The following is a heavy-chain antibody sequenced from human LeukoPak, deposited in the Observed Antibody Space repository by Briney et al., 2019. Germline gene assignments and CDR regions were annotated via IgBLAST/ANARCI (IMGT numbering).Heavy chain of an antibody. CDR3: ARGGGPGDFDY. Sequence: GGSLRLSCAASGFTFSRYDMSWVRQAPGKGPEWVSSISGSGGKTYYADSVKGRFTISRDNSKNTLYLQMNNLRAEDTAVYYCARGGGPGDFDYWGQGTLVTLSS. CDR2: ISGSGGKT. CDR1: GFTFSRYD. D-gene: IGHD3-10*01. V-gene: IGHV3-23*01. J-gene: IGHJ4*02.